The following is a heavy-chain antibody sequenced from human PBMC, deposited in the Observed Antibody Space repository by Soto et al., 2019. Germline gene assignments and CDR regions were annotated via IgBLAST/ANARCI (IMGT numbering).Heavy chain of an antibody. CDR3: ARDHYDFWCGYYP. J-gene: IGHJ5*02. V-gene: IGHV3-21*01. D-gene: IGHD3-3*01. CDR1: GFTFSSYS. CDR2: ISSSSSYI. Sequence: GGSLRLSCAAYGFTFSSYSMNWARQAPGKGLEWASSISSSSSYIYYADSVKGRFTIARDNAKISLYLQMNSLRAEDSAVYYCARDHYDFWCGYYPWGQGTLVTVSS.